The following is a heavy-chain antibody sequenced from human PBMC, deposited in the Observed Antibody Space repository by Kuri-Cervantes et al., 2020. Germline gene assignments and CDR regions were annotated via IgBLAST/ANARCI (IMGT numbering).Heavy chain of an antibody. CDR1: GFTFSSYW. V-gene: IGHV3-9*01. Sequence: SLKISCAASGFTFSSYWMSWVRQAPGKGLEWVSGISWSSGSIGYADSVKGRFTISRDNAKNSLYLQLNSLRDEDTALYYCAKDLSSNWYGYFDLWGRGTLVTVSS. D-gene: IGHD6-13*01. CDR2: ISWSSGSI. CDR3: AKDLSSNWYGYFDL. J-gene: IGHJ2*01.